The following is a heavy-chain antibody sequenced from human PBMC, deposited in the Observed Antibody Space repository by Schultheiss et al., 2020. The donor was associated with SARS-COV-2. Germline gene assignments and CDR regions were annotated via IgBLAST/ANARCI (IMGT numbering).Heavy chain of an antibody. D-gene: IGHD4-17*01. J-gene: IGHJ6*02. Sequence: SETLSLTCAVYGGSFSGYYWSWIRQPPGKGLEWIGYISYSGSTYYNPSLKSRVTISVDTSKNQFSLKLSSVTAADTAVYYCARDRRPTRGGDYATGYYGMDVWGQGTTVTVSS. CDR1: GGSFSGYY. V-gene: IGHV4-34*01. CDR3: ARDRRPTRGGDYATGYYGMDV. CDR2: ISYSGST.